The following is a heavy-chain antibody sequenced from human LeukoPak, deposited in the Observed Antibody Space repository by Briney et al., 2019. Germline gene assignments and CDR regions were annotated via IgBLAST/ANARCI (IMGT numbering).Heavy chain of an antibody. J-gene: IGHJ4*02. CDR3: ARDFSGYDYNFDY. D-gene: IGHD5-12*01. CDR1: GFTFSTYT. V-gene: IGHV3-21*01. CDR2: ISSSSSYM. Sequence: GGSLRLSCAASGFTFSTYTMNWVRQAPGKGLEWVSFISSSSSYMYYADSVKGRFTISRDNTKKSLYLQMNSLRAEDTAVYYCARDFSGYDYNFDYWGRGTLVTVSS.